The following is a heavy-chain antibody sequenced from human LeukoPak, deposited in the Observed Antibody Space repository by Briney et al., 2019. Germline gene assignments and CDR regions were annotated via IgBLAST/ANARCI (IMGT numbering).Heavy chain of an antibody. CDR3: ARGSDFWSGYKYYYYGMDV. CDR1: GFTFSSYA. D-gene: IGHD3-3*01. Sequence: PGGSLRLSCAASGFTFSSYAMHWVRQAPGKGLEWVAVISYDGSNKYYADSVKGRFTISRDYSKNTLYLQMNSLRAEDTAVYYCARGSDFWSGYKYYYYGMDVWGQGTTVIVSS. V-gene: IGHV3-30-3*01. J-gene: IGHJ6*02. CDR2: ISYDGSNK.